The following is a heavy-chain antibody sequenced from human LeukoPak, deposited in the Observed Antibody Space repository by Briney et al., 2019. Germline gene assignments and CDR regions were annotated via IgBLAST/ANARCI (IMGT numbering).Heavy chain of an antibody. V-gene: IGHV1-18*01. CDR3: GRLGYCSGSSCPTSYYNWFDP. CDR2: ISAYNGST. Sequence: APVKVSCKTSGYTFTNYGISWVRQAPGQRLEWMGWISAYNGSTNYAQRLQGRVTMTTDTSTSTAYMELRSLRSDDTAVYYCGRLGYCSGSSCPTSYYNWFDPWGQGTLVTVSS. D-gene: IGHD2-15*01. J-gene: IGHJ5*02. CDR1: GYTFTNYG.